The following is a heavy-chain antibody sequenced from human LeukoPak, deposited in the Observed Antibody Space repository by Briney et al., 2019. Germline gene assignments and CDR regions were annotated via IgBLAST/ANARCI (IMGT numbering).Heavy chain of an antibody. CDR2: ISSSSSYT. D-gene: IGHD3-10*01. CDR3: ARDPTMVRVSDTINWFDP. J-gene: IGHJ5*02. CDR1: GFTFSDYY. Sequence: GGSLRLSCAASGFTFSDYYMSWIRQAPGKGLEWVSYISSSSSYTNYADSVKGRFTISRDNAKNSLYLQMNSLRAEDTAVYYCARDPTMVRVSDTINWFDPWGQGTPVTVSS. V-gene: IGHV3-11*06.